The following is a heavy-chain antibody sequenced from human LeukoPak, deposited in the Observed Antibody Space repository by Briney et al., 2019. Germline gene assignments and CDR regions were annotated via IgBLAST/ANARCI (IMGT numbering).Heavy chain of an antibody. J-gene: IGHJ4*02. CDR2: INPNSGGT. V-gene: IGHV1-2*06. CDR1: GYTFTGYY. Sequence: ASVKVSCKASGYTFTGYYMHWVRQAPGQGLEWMGRINPNSGGTNYAQKFQGRVTMTRDTSISTAYMELSRLRSDDTAVYYCARDRAVRGVIIPLGNWAQGTLVPVSP. CDR3: ARDRAVRGVIIPLGN. D-gene: IGHD3-10*01.